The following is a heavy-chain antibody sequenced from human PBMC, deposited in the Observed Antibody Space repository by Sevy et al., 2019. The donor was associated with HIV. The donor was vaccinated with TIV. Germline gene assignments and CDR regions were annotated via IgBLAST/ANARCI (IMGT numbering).Heavy chain of an antibody. V-gene: IGHV3-30*04. CDR3: ATYGDYDGMDV. J-gene: IGHJ6*02. CDR2: ISYDGSNK. D-gene: IGHD4-17*01. CDR1: GFTFSSYA. Sequence: GGSLRLSCAASGFTFSSYAMHWVRQAPGKGLEWVAVISYDGSNKYYADSVKGRFTISRDNSKNTLYLQMNSLRAEDTAVYYCATYGDYDGMDVWDQGTTVTVSS.